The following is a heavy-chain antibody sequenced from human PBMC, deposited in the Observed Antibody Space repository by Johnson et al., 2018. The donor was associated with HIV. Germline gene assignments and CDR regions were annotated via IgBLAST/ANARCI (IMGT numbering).Heavy chain of an antibody. Sequence: HWVRQAPGRGLEWVAVISYDGTDKYYSDSVRGRFIISRDNSKNTLYLQMNSLRAEDTALYFCARVAVSTAAGGVPLDIWGPGTMVTVSA. CDR2: ISYDGTDK. CDR3: ARVAVSTAAGGVPLDI. D-gene: IGHD2-2*01. J-gene: IGHJ3*02. V-gene: IGHV3-33*05.